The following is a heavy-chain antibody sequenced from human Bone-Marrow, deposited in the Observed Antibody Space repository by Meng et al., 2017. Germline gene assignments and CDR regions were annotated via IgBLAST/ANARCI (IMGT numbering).Heavy chain of an antibody. J-gene: IGHJ5*02. CDR1: GGSFSDYY. Sequence: QVQLQQWGAGLLKRPETLSLTCAVHGGSFSDYYWRWIRQPPGKGLGWIGESNHSGSTNYNPSLKSRVSISVDTSKNQFSLKLSSVTAADTAVYYCAREWGSGVPAANAVWFDTWGQGPLVTVSS. V-gene: IGHV4-34*01. CDR2: SNHSGST. D-gene: IGHD2-2*01. CDR3: AREWGSGVPAANAVWFDT.